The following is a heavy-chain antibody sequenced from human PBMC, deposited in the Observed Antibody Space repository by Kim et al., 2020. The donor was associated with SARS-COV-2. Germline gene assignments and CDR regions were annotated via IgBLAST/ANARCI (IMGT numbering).Heavy chain of an antibody. CDR2: INTNTGNP. CDR3: ARAGYSSSWYLDYYYGMDV. J-gene: IGHJ6*02. CDR1: GYTFTSYA. D-gene: IGHD6-13*01. V-gene: IGHV7-4-1*02. Sequence: ASVKVSCKASGYTFTSYAMNWVRQAPGQGLEWMGWINTNTGNPTYAQGFTGRFVFSLDTSVSTAYLQISSLTAEDTAVYYCARAGYSSSWYLDYYYGMDVWGQGTTVTVSS.